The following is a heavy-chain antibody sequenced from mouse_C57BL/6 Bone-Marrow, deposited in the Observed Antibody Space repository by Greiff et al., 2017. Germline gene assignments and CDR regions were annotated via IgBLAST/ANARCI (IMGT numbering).Heavy chain of an antibody. D-gene: IGHD5-1*01. Sequence: EVQLHQSGTVLARPGASVKMSCKTSGYTFTSYWMHWVKQRPGQGLEWIGAIYPGNSDTSYNQKFKGKAKLTAVTSASTAYMELSSLTNEDSAVYYCTRYLYGTPYYCDYWGQGTTLTVSS. CDR1: GYTFTSYW. CDR3: TRYLYGTPYYCDY. J-gene: IGHJ2*01. V-gene: IGHV1-5*01. CDR2: IYPGNSDT.